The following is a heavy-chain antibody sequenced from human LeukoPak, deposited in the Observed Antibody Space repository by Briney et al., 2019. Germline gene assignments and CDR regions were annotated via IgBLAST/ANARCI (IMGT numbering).Heavy chain of an antibody. CDR3: AKDNTYYYPSGSYYFYFDY. Sequence: PGGSLRLSCAASGFTFSSSGMHWVRQAPGKGLEWVAIISYDGSQKYFADSVKGRFTISRDTSKNTLYLQMDSLRAEDTAVYYCAKDNTYYYPSGSYYFYFDYWGQGTLVTVSS. CDR1: GFTFSSSG. CDR2: ISYDGSQK. V-gene: IGHV3-30*18. D-gene: IGHD3-10*01. J-gene: IGHJ4*02.